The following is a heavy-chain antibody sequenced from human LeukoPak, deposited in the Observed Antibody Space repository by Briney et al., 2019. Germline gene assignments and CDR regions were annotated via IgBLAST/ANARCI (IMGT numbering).Heavy chain of an antibody. Sequence: GGSLRLSCAVSGFTFSSYAMSWVRQAPGKGLEYVSGISGGGVTTYYADSVKGRFTVSRDNSKNTLYLQMHSLRAEDTAVYYCARHPYDILTGYGYYYMDVWGKGTTVIVSS. J-gene: IGHJ6*03. CDR3: ARHPYDILTGYGYYYMDV. CDR2: ISGGGVTT. V-gene: IGHV3-23*01. CDR1: GFTFSSYA. D-gene: IGHD3-9*01.